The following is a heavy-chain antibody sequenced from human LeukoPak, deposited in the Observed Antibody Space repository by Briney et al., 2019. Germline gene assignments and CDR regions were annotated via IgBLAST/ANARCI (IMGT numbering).Heavy chain of an antibody. J-gene: IGHJ4*02. CDR1: GFTFSGSS. Sequence: PGGSLRLSCSASGFTFSGSSMHWVRHALGGGLEFVSAINNNGHNTYYADSVKGRFTISRDNSKSTLCLQMSSLRPEDTAVYYCVTAANVYDYWGQGTLVTVSS. V-gene: IGHV3-64D*09. D-gene: IGHD2-15*01. CDR2: INNNGHNT. CDR3: VTAANVYDY.